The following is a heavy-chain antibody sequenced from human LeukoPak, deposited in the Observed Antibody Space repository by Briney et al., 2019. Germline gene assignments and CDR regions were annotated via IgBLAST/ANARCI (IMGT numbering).Heavy chain of an antibody. D-gene: IGHD1-26*01. V-gene: IGHV4-39*07. CDR3: ARGGSGGSYY. CDR2: INHSGST. CDR1: GGSVSSGSYY. J-gene: IGHJ4*02. Sequence: PSETLSLTCTVSGGSVSSGSYYWSWIRQPPGKGLEWIGEINHSGSTNYNPSLKSRVTISVDTSKNQFSLKLSSVTAADTAVYYCARGGSGGSYYWGQRTLVTVSS.